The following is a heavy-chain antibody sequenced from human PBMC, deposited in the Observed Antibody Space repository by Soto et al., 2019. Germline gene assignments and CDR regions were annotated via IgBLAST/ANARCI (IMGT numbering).Heavy chain of an antibody. D-gene: IGHD2-15*01. CDR3: APHVSCSGGSCQYDAFAI. V-gene: IGHV3-23*01. CDR2: VTADGGT. Sequence: EVQVLESGGGLVQPGGSLRLSCEGSGFTVSSHAMTWIRQAPGKGPEWVSTVTADGGTYYADSVKGRFAMSRDPSENTLYLQMSSVGAEDTAAYYCAPHVSCSGGSCQYDAFAIRGQGTMVTVSS. CDR1: GFTVSSHA. J-gene: IGHJ3*02.